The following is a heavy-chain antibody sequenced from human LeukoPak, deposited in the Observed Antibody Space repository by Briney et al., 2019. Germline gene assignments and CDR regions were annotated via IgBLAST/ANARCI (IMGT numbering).Heavy chain of an antibody. V-gene: IGHV4-59*01. CDR1: GGSISSYS. J-gene: IGHJ4*02. CDR2: IYYSGSA. D-gene: IGHD3-22*01. Sequence: SETLSLTCTVSGGSISSYSWSWIRQPPGKGLEWIGYIYYSGSANYNPSLKSRVTISVDTSKNQFSLRLSSVTAADTAVYYCARWTYYYDSSGYSYWDFDHWGQGTLVTVSS. CDR3: ARWTYYYDSSGYSYWDFDH.